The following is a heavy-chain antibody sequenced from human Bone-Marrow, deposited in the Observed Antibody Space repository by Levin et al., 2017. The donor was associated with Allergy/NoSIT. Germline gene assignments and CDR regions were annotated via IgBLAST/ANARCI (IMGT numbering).Heavy chain of an antibody. D-gene: IGHD3-10*01. CDR2: ISAYNGNT. CDR1: GYTFTSYG. Sequence: GGSLRLSCKASGYTFTSYGISWVRQAPGQGLEWMGWISAYNGNTNYAQKLQGRVTMTTDTSTSTAYMELRSLRSDDTAVYYCAREVKHYYGSGSPHWFDPWGQGTLVTVSS. J-gene: IGHJ5*02. CDR3: AREVKHYYGSGSPHWFDP. V-gene: IGHV1-18*01.